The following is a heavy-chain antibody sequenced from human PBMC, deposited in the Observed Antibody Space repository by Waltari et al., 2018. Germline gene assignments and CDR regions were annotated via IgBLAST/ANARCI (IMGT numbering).Heavy chain of an antibody. D-gene: IGHD1-7*01. Sequence: QVQLQQWGAGLLKPSETLSLTCAVYGGSFSGYYWSWIRQPPGKGLEWIGEINHSGSTNYNPSLKSRVIISVDTSKNQFSLKLSSVTAADTAVYYCARGGGNYGSYSIVRAFDIWGQGTMVTVSS. CDR1: GGSFSGYY. V-gene: IGHV4-34*01. J-gene: IGHJ3*02. CDR3: ARGGGNYGSYSIVRAFDI. CDR2: INHSGST.